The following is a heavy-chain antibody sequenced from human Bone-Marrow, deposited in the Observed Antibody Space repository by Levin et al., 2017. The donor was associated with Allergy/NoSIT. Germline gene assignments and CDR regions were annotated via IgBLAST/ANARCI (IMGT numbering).Heavy chain of an antibody. CDR1: GFTFSSYA. J-gene: IGHJ4*02. CDR3: AKWALVVAARELDDYGDY. V-gene: IGHV3-23*01. CDR2: ISGSGGST. D-gene: IGHD2-15*01. Sequence: SCAASGFTFSSYAMSWVRQAPGKGLEWVSAISGSGGSTYYADSVKGRFTISRDNSKNTLYLQMNSLRAEDTAVYYCAKWALVVAARELDDYGDYWGQGTLVTVSS.